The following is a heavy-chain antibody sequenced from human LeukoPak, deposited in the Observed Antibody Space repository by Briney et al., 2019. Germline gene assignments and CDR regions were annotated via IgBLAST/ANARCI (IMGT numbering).Heavy chain of an antibody. CDR2: ISWNSGSI. CDR3: ARDDSRSTFDY. D-gene: IGHD6-6*01. CDR1: GFTFDDYA. V-gene: IGHV3-9*01. Sequence: PGRSLRLSCAASGFTFDDYAMHWVRQAPGKGLEWVSGISWNSGSIGYADSVKGRFTISRDNAKNSLYLQMNSLRAEDTAVYYCARDDSRSTFDYWGQGTLVTVSS. J-gene: IGHJ4*02.